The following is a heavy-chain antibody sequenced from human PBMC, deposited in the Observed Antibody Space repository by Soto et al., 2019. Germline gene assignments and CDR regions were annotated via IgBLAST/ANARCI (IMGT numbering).Heavy chain of an antibody. CDR1: GASISRTGFH. V-gene: IGHV4-39*01. Sequence: QLQLQESGPGLVKPSETLSLTCAVSGASISRTGFHWGWIRQPPGQGLEWIGSIYEAATTFYNSSLKSRVTISVDTSYKLFSLKLGSVTAADTAVYYCARRGSGHTFDYWGQGTLVTVSS. CDR3: ARRGSGHTFDY. CDR2: IYEAATT. D-gene: IGHD3-10*01. J-gene: IGHJ4*02.